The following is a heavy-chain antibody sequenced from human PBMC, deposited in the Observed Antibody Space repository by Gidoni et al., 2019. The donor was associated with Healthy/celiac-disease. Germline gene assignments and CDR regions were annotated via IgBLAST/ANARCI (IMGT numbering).Heavy chain of an antibody. Sequence: EVQLVESGGGLVKPGGSLRLSCEASGFTFSSYSMNWVRQAPGKGLEWVSSISSSSSYIYYADSVKGRFTISRDNAKNSLYLQMNSLRAEDTAVYYCARDPARPPDYYYYYGMDVWGQGTTVTVSS. D-gene: IGHD6-6*01. CDR3: ARDPARPPDYYYYYGMDV. J-gene: IGHJ6*02. V-gene: IGHV3-21*01. CDR1: GFTFSSYS. CDR2: ISSSSSYI.